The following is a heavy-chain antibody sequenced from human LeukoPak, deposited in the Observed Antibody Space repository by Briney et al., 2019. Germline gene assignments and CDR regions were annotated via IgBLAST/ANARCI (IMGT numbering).Heavy chain of an antibody. CDR1: GGSITTRSYY. J-gene: IGHJ5*02. CDR2: MHHSGST. V-gene: IGHV4-39*07. D-gene: IGHD3-22*01. CDR3: ARDPGAYYDSSGYLNWFDP. Sequence: SETLSLTCTVSGGSITTRSYYWGWIRQPPGKGLEWIGSMHHSGSTYHNPSLKSRVTTSVDTSKNQSSLKLSSVIAADTAVYYCARDPGAYYDSSGYLNWFDPWGQGTLVTVSS.